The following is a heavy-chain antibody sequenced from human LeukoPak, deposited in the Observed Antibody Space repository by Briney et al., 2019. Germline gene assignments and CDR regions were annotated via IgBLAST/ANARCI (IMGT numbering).Heavy chain of an antibody. CDR3: AKDAADSRPDY. Sequence: GRSLRLSCTASGFIFSNYGMHWVRQAPGKGQEWVALIWYDGSNDQYAESVKGRFTISRDNSKNTLYLQMNSLRIEDTAVYYCAKDAADSRPDYWGQGTLVTVSS. CDR1: GFIFSNYG. J-gene: IGHJ4*02. V-gene: IGHV3-33*06. D-gene: IGHD6-25*01. CDR2: IWYDGSND.